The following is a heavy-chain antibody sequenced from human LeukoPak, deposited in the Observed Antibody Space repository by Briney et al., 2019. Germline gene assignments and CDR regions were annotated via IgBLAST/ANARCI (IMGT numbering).Heavy chain of an antibody. CDR1: GGSISSYY. CDR2: IHYSGDIT. Sequence: SETLSLTCTVSGGSISSYYWSWIRQPPGKGLEWIGYIHYSGDITYYNPSLKSRVTISVDTSKNQFSLKLSSVTAADTAVYYCASITMIVAFDYWGQGTLVTVSS. J-gene: IGHJ4*02. V-gene: IGHV4-59*08. CDR3: ASITMIVAFDY. D-gene: IGHD3-22*01.